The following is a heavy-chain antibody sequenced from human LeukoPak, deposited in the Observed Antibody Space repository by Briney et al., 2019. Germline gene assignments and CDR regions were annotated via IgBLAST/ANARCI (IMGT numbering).Heavy chain of an antibody. CDR2: ISAYNGNT. V-gene: IGHV1-18*01. J-gene: IGHJ5*02. CDR3: VRDALPGAYDSSGYSSPGAWFDP. Sequence: GASVKVSCKASGYTFTSYGISWVRQAPGQGLEWMGWISAYNGNTNYAQKLQGRVTMTTDTSTSTAYMELRSLRSDDTAVYYCVRDALPGAYDSSGYSSPGAWFDPWGQGTLVTVSS. CDR1: GYTFTSYG. D-gene: IGHD3-22*01.